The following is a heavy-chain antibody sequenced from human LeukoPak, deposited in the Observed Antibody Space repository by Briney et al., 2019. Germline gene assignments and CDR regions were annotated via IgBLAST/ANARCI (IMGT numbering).Heavy chain of an antibody. CDR2: IYSSGNT. V-gene: IGHV3-53*01. CDR1: GFIVSTNY. CDR3: ARGRVGYYFDC. J-gene: IGHJ4*02. Sequence: GGSLRLSCAASGFIVSTNYMSWGRQAPGKGLEWVSVIYSSGNTYYADSVKGRFTISRDDSKNTLYLQMNSLRAEDTAVYFCARGRVGYYFDCWGQGTLVTVSS.